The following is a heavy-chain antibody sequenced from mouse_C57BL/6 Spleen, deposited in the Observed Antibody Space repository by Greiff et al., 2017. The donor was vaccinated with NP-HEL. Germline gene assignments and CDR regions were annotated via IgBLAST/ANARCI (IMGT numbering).Heavy chain of an antibody. Sequence: QVQLQQPGAELVRPGSSVKLSCKASGYTFTSYWMDWVKQRPGQGLEWIGNIYPSDSETHYNQKFKDKATLTVDKSSSTAYMQLSSLTSEDSAVYYCARRGGPYAMDYWGQGTSVTVSS. CDR2: IYPSDSET. D-gene: IGHD1-1*02. V-gene: IGHV1-61*01. CDR3: ARRGGPYAMDY. CDR1: GYTFTSYW. J-gene: IGHJ4*01.